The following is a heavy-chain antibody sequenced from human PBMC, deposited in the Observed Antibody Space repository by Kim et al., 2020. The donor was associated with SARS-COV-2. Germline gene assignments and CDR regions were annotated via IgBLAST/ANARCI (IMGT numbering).Heavy chain of an antibody. CDR2: INPSGGST. V-gene: IGHV1-46*01. CDR3: ASVGATWGGDY. J-gene: IGHJ4*02. Sequence: ASVKVSCKASGYTFTSYYMHWVRQAPGQGLEWMGIINPSGGSTSYAQKFQGRVTMSRDTSTSTVYMELSSLRSEDTAVYYCASVGATWGGDYWGQGTLVTVSS. CDR1: GYTFTSYY. D-gene: IGHD1-26*01.